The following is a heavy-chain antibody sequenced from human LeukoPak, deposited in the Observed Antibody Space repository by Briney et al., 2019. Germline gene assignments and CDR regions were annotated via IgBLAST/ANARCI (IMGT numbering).Heavy chain of an antibody. J-gene: IGHJ6*03. CDR2: ISSSSSHI. D-gene: IGHD5-18*01. CDR1: GFTFSSYS. Sequence: PGGSLRLSCAASGFTFSSYSMNWVRQAPGKGLEWVSSISSSSSHIYYADSVKGRFTISRDNAKNSLYLQMNSLRAEDTAVYYCARDEDTAMGVYYYYYMDVWGKGTTVTVSS. CDR3: ARDEDTAMGVYYYYYMDV. V-gene: IGHV3-21*01.